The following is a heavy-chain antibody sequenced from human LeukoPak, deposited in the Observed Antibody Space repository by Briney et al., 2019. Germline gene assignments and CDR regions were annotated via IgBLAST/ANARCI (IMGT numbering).Heavy chain of an antibody. V-gene: IGHV1-69*06. D-gene: IGHD3-9*01. CDR2: IIPIFGTA. CDR3: ARAMLRYFDWLLAYNWFDP. Sequence: GSSVKVSCKASGGTFSSYAISWVRQAPGQGLEWMGGIIPIFGTANYAQKFQGRVTITADKSTSTAYMELSSLRSEDTAVYYCARAMLRYFDWLLAYNWFDPWGQGTLVTVSS. CDR1: GGTFSSYA. J-gene: IGHJ5*02.